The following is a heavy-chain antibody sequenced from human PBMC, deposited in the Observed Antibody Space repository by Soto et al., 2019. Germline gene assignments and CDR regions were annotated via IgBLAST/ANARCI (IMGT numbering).Heavy chain of an antibody. CDR1: GFTFSRYA. CDR3: ARGDPYYGMDV. J-gene: IGHJ6*02. Sequence: PGGSLRLSCAASGFTFSRYAMYWVRQAPGKGLEYVSAINSNGGSTYYANSVKGRFTISRDNSKNTLYLEMNSLRGEDTAVYSCARGDPYYGMDVWGQGTTVTVSS. V-gene: IGHV3-64*01. CDR2: INSNGGST.